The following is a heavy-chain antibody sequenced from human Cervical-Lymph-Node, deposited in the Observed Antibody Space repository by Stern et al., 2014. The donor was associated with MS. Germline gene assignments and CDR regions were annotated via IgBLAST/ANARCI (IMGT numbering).Heavy chain of an antibody. D-gene: IGHD1-14*01. Sequence: DQLVQSGAELIRPRVSLKISCKGYGFKFSIYWIAWVRQMPGKGLEGMGIIYPVYSETRYGPVFQGPVTMSPGKSTSTAYLQWSSLNASDTAMYFCARQTTAWASDVWGQGTLVTVSS. CDR1: GFKFSIYW. CDR3: ARQTTAWASDV. J-gene: IGHJ4*02. CDR2: IYPVYSET. V-gene: IGHV5-51*01.